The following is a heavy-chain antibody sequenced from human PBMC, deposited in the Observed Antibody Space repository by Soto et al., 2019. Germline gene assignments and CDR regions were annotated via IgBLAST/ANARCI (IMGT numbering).Heavy chain of an antibody. J-gene: IGHJ4*02. CDR2: INPNSGGT. D-gene: IGHD5-18*01. V-gene: IGHV1-2*04. CDR3: ARDLGYSYGYGFDY. Sequence: ASVKVSCKASGYTFTGYYMHWVRQAPGHGLEWMGWINPNSGGTNYEQKFQGWVTMTRDTSISTAYMELSRLRSDDTAVYYCARDLGYSYGYGFDYWGQGTLVTVSS. CDR1: GYTFTGYY.